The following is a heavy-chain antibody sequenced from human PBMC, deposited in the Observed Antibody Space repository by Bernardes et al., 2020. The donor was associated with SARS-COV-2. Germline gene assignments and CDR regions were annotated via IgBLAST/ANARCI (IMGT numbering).Heavy chain of an antibody. CDR2: TYCRWSKWST. J-gene: IGHJ4*02. D-gene: IGHD1-1*01. Sequence: QTLSLTCGISGDSVSSNSVAWNWIRQSPSRGLEWLGRTYCRWSKWSTEYAVSVKSRIAINADTSKNHFSLRLTSVTPEDTAVYYCARDHGWNLDYWGQGTLVTVSS. CDR1: GDSVSSNSVA. V-gene: IGHV6-1*01. CDR3: ARDHGWNLDY.